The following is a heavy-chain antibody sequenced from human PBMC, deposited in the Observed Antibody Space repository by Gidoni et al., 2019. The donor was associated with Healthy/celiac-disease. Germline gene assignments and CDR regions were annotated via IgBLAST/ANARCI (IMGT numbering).Heavy chain of an antibody. V-gene: IGHV3-15*01. D-gene: IGHD4-17*01. Sequence: EVQLVESGGGLVKPGGSLRLSCAASGFTFSNAWMSWVRQAPGKGLEWVGRIKSKTDGGTTDYAAPVKGRFTISRDDSKNTLYLQMNSLKTEDTAVYYCTTEDDYGDYGDYWGQGTLVTVSS. CDR3: TTEDDYGDYGDY. J-gene: IGHJ4*02. CDR1: GFTFSNAW. CDR2: IKSKTDGGTT.